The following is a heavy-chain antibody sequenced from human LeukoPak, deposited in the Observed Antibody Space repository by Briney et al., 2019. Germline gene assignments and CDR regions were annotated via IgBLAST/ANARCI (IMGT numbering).Heavy chain of an antibody. Sequence: PGGSLRLSCAASGLSFSDYYMSWVRQAPGKGLECISYISSSGFTIYYADSVKGRFTISRDNAKDSLYLQMNSLRVEDTALYYCARNKERFDPWGQGTLVTVSS. CDR2: ISSSGFTI. CDR3: ARNKERFDP. J-gene: IGHJ5*02. V-gene: IGHV3-11*04. CDR1: GLSFSDYY.